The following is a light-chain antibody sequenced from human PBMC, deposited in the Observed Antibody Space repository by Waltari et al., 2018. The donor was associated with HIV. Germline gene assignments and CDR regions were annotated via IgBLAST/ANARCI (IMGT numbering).Light chain of an antibody. CDR1: NPDVGVYDL. Sequence: QSALTPPATVSGSPGQSITISCTGTNPDVGVYDLFSWYQQHPGKAPKRIVYGVKERPAGGCSQFSDPKSCNTASLTISGVRAEDEADYYCCSFEGSSTWVFGGGTKLTVL. J-gene: IGLJ3*02. CDR2: GVK. V-gene: IGLV2-23*02. CDR3: CSFEGSSTWV.